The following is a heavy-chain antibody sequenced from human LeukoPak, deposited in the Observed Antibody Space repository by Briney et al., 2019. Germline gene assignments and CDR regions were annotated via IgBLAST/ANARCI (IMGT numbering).Heavy chain of an antibody. CDR3: TTAEWLLQGFPFDY. D-gene: IGHD3-3*01. CDR1: GFTFSNAW. Sequence: GGSLRLSCAASGFTFSNAWMSWVRQAPGKGLEWVGRIKSKTDGGTTDYAAPVKGRFTISRDDSKNTLYLQMNSLKTEDTAVYYCTTAEWLLQGFPFDYWGQGTLVTVSS. J-gene: IGHJ4*02. V-gene: IGHV3-15*01. CDR2: IKSKTDGGTT.